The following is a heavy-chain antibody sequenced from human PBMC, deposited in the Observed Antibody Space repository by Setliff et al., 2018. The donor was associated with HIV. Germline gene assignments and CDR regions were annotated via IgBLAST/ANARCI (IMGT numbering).Heavy chain of an antibody. V-gene: IGHV3-30*04. CDR3: AREKGNTPAAYYLDY. Sequence: GGSLRLSCAASGFTFNAYSIHWVRQAPGKGLEWVAVISDDGGQTYYAASVEGRFTIFRDNSKDTMYLQMHSLRGDDTAVYYCAREKGNTPAAYYLDYWGQGTLVTVSS. J-gene: IGHJ4*02. D-gene: IGHD3-10*01. CDR2: ISDDGGQT. CDR1: GFTFNAYS.